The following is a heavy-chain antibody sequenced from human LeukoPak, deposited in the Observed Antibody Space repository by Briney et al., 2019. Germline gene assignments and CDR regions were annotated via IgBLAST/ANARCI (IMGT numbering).Heavy chain of an antibody. J-gene: IGHJ4*02. CDR1: GFTFSSYW. CDR3: AREYWGDYDASLDY. CDR2: INSYGSST. Sequence: QPRGSLRLSCAASGFTFSSYWMHWVRQAPGKGLGWVSRINSYGSSTSYADSVRGRFTISRGHAKNTLYLQMNSLRAEDTAVYYWAREYWGDYDASLDYWGQGTLVTVSS. D-gene: IGHD4-17*01. V-gene: IGHV3-74*01.